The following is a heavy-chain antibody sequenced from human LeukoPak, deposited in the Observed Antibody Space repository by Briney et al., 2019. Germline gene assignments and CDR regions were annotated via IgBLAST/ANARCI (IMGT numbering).Heavy chain of an antibody. CDR1: GGSISSYY. V-gene: IGHV4-59*01. CDR3: ARGGGYCSGGSCYPAFYYYGMDV. Sequence: SETLSLTCTVSGGSISSYYWSWIRQPPGKGLEWIGYIYYSGSTNYNPSLKSRVTISVDTSKNQFSLKLSSVTAAATAVYYCARGGGYCSGGSCYPAFYYYGMDVWGQGTTVTVSS. D-gene: IGHD2-15*01. CDR2: IYYSGST. J-gene: IGHJ6*02.